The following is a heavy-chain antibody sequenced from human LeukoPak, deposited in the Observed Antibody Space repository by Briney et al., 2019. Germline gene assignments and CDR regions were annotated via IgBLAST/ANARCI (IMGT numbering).Heavy chain of an antibody. J-gene: IGHJ4*02. CDR1: GGSISSYY. CDR2: IYTSGST. CDR3: ARGTIAVAGPDY. Sequence: SETLSLTCTVSGGSISSYYWSWVRQPAGKGLEWIGRIYTSGSTNYNPSLKSRVTMSVDTSKNQFSLKLSSVTAADTAVYYCARGTIAVAGPDYWCQGTLVTVSS. D-gene: IGHD6-19*01. V-gene: IGHV4-4*07.